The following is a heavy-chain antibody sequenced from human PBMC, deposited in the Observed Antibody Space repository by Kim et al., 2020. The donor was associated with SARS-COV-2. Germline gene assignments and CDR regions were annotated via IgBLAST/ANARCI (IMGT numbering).Heavy chain of an antibody. CDR3: ARGAHWGSSSSWSLADYYGMDV. CDR2: IYYSGST. Sequence: SETLSLTCTVSGGSISSYYWSWIRQPPGKGLEWIGYIYYSGSTNYNPSLKSRVTISVDTSKNQFSLKLISVTAAYTAVYYCARGAHWGSSSSWSLADYYGMDVWGQGTTVTVSS. J-gene: IGHJ6*02. V-gene: IGHV4-59*13. D-gene: IGHD6-6*01. CDR1: GGSISSYY.